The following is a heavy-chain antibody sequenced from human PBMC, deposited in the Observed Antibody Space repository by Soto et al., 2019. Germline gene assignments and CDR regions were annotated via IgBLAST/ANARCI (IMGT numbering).Heavy chain of an antibody. Sequence: QVQLVQSGAEVKKPGASVKVSCKASGYTFTSYAMHWVRQAPGQRLEWMGWINAGNGNTKYSQKFQGRITITRDTSASTVYMELSSLRSEDTAVYYCARDDVVSGWYDYWGQGTLVTVSS. J-gene: IGHJ4*02. V-gene: IGHV1-3*01. CDR3: ARDDVVSGWYDY. CDR1: GYTFTSYA. CDR2: INAGNGNT. D-gene: IGHD6-19*01.